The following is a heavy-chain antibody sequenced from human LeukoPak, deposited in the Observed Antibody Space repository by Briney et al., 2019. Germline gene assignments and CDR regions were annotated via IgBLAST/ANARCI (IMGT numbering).Heavy chain of an antibody. V-gene: IGHV3-30*02. Sequence: GGSLRLSCAASGFTFSSYGMHWVRQAPGKGLEWVAFIRYDGSNKYYADSVKGRFTISRDNSKNTLYLQMNSLRAEDTAVYYCARGGGGYSSSWKGSFDYWGQGTLVTVSS. CDR1: GFTFSSYG. CDR3: ARGGGGYSSSWKGSFDY. CDR2: IRYDGSNK. D-gene: IGHD6-13*01. J-gene: IGHJ4*02.